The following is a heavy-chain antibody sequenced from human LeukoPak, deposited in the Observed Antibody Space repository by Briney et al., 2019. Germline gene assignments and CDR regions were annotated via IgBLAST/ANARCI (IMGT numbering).Heavy chain of an antibody. Sequence: PSQTLSLTCTVSGGSISSGDYYWSWIRQPPGKGLEWIGYIYYSGSTYYNPSLKSRVTISLDTSKNQFSLKLSSVTAADTAVYYCARGAFLADTAMGGEDSPFDYWGQGTLVTVSS. J-gene: IGHJ4*02. CDR1: GGSISSGDYY. CDR3: ARGAFLADTAMGGEDSPFDY. CDR2: IYYSGST. V-gene: IGHV4-30-4*01. D-gene: IGHD5-18*01.